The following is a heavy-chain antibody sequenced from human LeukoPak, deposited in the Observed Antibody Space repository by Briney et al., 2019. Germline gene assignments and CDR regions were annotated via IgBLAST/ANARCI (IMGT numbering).Heavy chain of an antibody. CDR3: ARTTYYYGSGSYPADY. CDR1: GYTFTSYG. Sequence: ASVKVSCKASGYTFTSYGISWVRQAPGQGLERMGWISAYNGNTNYAQKLQGRVTMTTDTSTSTAYMELRSLRFDDTAVYYCARTTYYYGSGSYPADYWGQGTLVTVSS. V-gene: IGHV1-18*01. J-gene: IGHJ4*02. CDR2: ISAYNGNT. D-gene: IGHD3-10*01.